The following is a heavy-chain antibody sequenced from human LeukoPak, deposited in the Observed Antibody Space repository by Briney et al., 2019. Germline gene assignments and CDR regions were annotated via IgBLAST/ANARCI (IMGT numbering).Heavy chain of an antibody. CDR2: IVVGSGNT. J-gene: IGHJ6*03. Sequence: GTSVKVSCKASGFTFISSALHWVRQARGQRLEWIGWIVVGSGNTNYAQKFQERVTITRDMSTSTAYMELSSLRSEDTAVYYCAGASSRYYYYYMDVWSKGTTVTVSS. V-gene: IGHV1-58*01. CDR1: GFTFISSA. CDR3: AGASSRYYYYYMDV. D-gene: IGHD1-1*01.